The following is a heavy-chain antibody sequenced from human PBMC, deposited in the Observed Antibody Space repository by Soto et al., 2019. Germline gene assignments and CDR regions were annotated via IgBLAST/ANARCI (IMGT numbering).Heavy chain of an antibody. CDR1: GGSISSHY. D-gene: IGHD6-13*01. CDR3: AGTAAGNGGVDY. V-gene: IGHV4-59*11. J-gene: IGHJ4*02. CDR2: IYYSGST. Sequence: SETLSLTCTVSGGSISSHYWSWIRQPPGKGLEWIGYIYYSGSTNYNPSLKSRVTISVDTSKNQFSLKLSSVTAADTAVYYCAGTAAGNGGVDYWGQGTLVTVSS.